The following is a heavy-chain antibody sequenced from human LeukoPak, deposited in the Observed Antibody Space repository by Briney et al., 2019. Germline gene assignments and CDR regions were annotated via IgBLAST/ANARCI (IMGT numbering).Heavy chain of an antibody. D-gene: IGHD3-22*01. J-gene: IGHJ4*02. CDR2: IYYSGGT. Sequence: PSETLSLTCTVSGGSISSYYWSWIRQPPGKGLEWIGYIYYSGGTNYNPSLKSRVTISVDTSKNQFSLKLSSVTAADTAVYYCARGSYESSGYYYVFDYWGQGTLVTVSS. CDR3: ARGSYESSGYYYVFDY. CDR1: GGSISSYY. V-gene: IGHV4-59*01.